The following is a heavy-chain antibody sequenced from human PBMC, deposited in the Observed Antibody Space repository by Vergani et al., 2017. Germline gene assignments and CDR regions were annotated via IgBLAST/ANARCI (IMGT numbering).Heavy chain of an antibody. Sequence: EVQLVESGGGLVQPGGSLRLSCAASGFTFSSYSMNWVRQAPGKGLEWVSYISSSSSTIYYADSVKGRFTISRDNAKTSLYLKMNSLRAEDTAVYYCARELNYYDSSGYYYAYYGMDVWGQGTTVTVSS. D-gene: IGHD3-22*01. J-gene: IGHJ6*02. CDR1: GFTFSSYS. CDR3: ARELNYYDSSGYYYAYYGMDV. V-gene: IGHV3-48*04. CDR2: ISSSSSTI.